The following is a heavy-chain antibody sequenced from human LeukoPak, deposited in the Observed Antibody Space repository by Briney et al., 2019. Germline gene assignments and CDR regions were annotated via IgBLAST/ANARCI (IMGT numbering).Heavy chain of an antibody. CDR2: INHSGST. V-gene: IGHV4-34*01. CDR3: ARDGIWGRYRYGSLYFDY. CDR1: GGSFSGYY. J-gene: IGHJ4*02. D-gene: IGHD5-18*01. Sequence: PSETLSLTCAVYGGSFSGYYWSWIRQPPGKGLEWIGEINHSGSTNYNPSLKSRVTISVDTSKNQFSLKLSSVTAADTAVYYCARDGIWGRYRYGSLYFDYWGQGTLVTVSS.